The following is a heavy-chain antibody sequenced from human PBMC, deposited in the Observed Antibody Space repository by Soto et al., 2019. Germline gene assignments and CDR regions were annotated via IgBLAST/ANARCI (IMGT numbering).Heavy chain of an antibody. D-gene: IGHD2-8*01. CDR3: TKPAALVGTNY. V-gene: IGHV3-23*01. CDR1: GFTFSNSA. CDR2: ISSNGGST. J-gene: IGHJ4*02. Sequence: LRLSCAAAGFTFSNSAMSWVRQAPGKGLEWVSGISSNGGSTYYADSVKGRFTISRDNSKNTLYLQMNSLRAEDTAVYFCTKPAALVGTNYWGQGNLVPVSS.